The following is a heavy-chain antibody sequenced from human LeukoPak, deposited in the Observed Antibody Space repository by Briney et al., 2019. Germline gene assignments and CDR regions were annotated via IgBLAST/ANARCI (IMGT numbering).Heavy chain of an antibody. CDR3: ARDRGYYYDSGGYYSYYFDY. D-gene: IGHD3-22*01. CDR2: IYTSGST. J-gene: IGHJ4*02. Sequence: SETLSLTCTVSGGSIRSYYWSWIREPAGKGLEWIGRIYTSGSTNYNPSLKSRVTMSVDTPKNQFSLKLSSVTAADTAVYYCARDRGYYYDSGGYYSYYFDYWGQGTLVTVSS. V-gene: IGHV4-4*07. CDR1: GGSIRSYY.